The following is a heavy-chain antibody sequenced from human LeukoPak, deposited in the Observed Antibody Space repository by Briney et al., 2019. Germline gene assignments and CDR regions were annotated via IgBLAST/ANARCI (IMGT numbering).Heavy chain of an antibody. V-gene: IGHV4-59*12. J-gene: IGHJ4*02. CDR2: IFYSGNT. CDR1: GVSISSYY. CDR3: ARDPVGDYGDY. Sequence: SETLSLTCTVSGVSISSYYWSWIRQPPGKGLEWIGYIFYSGNTIYNPSLKSRVTISVDTSKNHFSLRLRSVTAADTAVYYCARDPVGDYGDYWGQGTLVTVSS. D-gene: IGHD4-17*01.